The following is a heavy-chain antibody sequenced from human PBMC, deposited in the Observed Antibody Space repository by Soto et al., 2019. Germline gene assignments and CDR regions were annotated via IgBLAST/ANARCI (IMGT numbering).Heavy chain of an antibody. CDR3: AREVVVVAAAYYYYYMDV. CDR1: GGSISSGGYY. J-gene: IGHJ6*03. V-gene: IGHV4-31*03. D-gene: IGHD2-15*01. CDR2: IYYSGST. Sequence: QVQLQESGPGLVKPSQTLSLTCTVSGGSISSGGYYWSWIRQHPGKGLEWIGYIYYSGSTYYNPSLKSRVTISVDTSKNQFSLKLSSVTAPDTAVYYCAREVVVVAAAYYYYYMDVWGKGTTVTVSS.